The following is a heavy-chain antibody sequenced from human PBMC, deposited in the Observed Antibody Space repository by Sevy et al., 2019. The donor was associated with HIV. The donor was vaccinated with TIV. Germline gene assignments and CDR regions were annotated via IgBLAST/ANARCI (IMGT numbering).Heavy chain of an antibody. V-gene: IGHV3-33*01. Sequence: GGSLRLSCAASGFTFSSYGMHWVRHAPGKGLEWVAVIWYDGSNKYYADSVKGRFTISRDNSKNTLYLQMNSLRAEDTAVYYCARDRYYGSGSYSDYYYYMDVWGKGTTVTVSS. CDR2: IWYDGSNK. D-gene: IGHD3-10*01. J-gene: IGHJ6*03. CDR1: GFTFSSYG. CDR3: ARDRYYGSGSYSDYYYYMDV.